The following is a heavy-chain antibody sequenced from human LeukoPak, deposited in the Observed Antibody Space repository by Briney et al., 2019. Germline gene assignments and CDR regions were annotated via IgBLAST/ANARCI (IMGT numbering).Heavy chain of an antibody. CDR1: GYTFSGYY. CDR2: INPNSGGT. V-gene: IGHV1-2*02. CDR3: ARERFFSKEGPDYYDSSCYSF. D-gene: IGHD3-22*01. J-gene: IGHJ4*02. Sequence: KPGASVTVSCKASGYTFSGYYRHWVRQAPGQGLEWMGWINPNSGGTNYAQKFQGRVTMTRDTSISTAYMELSRLRSDDTAVYYCARERFFSKEGPDYYDSSCYSFWGQGTLVTVSS.